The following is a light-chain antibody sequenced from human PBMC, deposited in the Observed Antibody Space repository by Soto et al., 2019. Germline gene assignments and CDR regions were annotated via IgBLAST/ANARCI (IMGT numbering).Light chain of an antibody. J-gene: IGKJ5*01. V-gene: IGKV3-15*01. CDR1: QTIXIN. CDR3: HQHNKWPTIT. Sequence: IGMTQSPATLSVSQGDRVTLSCRASQTIXINVAWYKQRPGQSPRLLRSCASSRGTGILARFSGSGSGREFTLTINSLQSEDFALYDCHQHNKWPTITVGQGTRLAIK. CDR2: CAS.